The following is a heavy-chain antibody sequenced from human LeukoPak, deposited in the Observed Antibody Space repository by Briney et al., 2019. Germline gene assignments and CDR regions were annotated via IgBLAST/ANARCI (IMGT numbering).Heavy chain of an antibody. CDR1: GGSISSYY. CDR2: IYYSGST. V-gene: IGHV4-59*01. Sequence: RTSETLSLTCTVSGGSISSYYWSWIRQPPGKGLEWIGYIYYSGSTNYNPSLKSRVTISVDTSKNQFSLKLSSVTAADTAVYYCARALQQLGGSSWFDPWGQGTLVTVSS. J-gene: IGHJ5*02. D-gene: IGHD6-13*01. CDR3: ARALQQLGGSSWFDP.